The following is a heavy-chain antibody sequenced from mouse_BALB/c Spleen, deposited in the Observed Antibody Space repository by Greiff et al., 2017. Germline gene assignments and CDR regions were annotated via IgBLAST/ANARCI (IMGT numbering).Heavy chain of an antibody. CDR1: GYAFTNYL. CDR3: AREGELRRAWFAY. Sequence: VQLQQSGAELVRPGTSVKVSCKASGYAFTNYLIEWVKQRPGQGLEWIGVINPGSGGTNYNEKFKGKATLTADKSSSTAYMQLSSLTSDDSAVYFDAREGELRRAWFAYWGQGTLVTVSA. V-gene: IGHV1-54*03. D-gene: IGHD2-12*01. J-gene: IGHJ3*01. CDR2: INPGSGGT.